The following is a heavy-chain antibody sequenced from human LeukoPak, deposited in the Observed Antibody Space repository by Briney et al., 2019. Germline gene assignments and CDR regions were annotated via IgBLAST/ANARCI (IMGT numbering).Heavy chain of an antibody. V-gene: IGHV3-48*03. CDR3: ARALAYYDSSGYAPDH. Sequence: GGSLRLSCAASGFTFSVYDMNWLRQAPGKGLEWVSYISSSSSAILYTDSVKGRFTISRDNAKHSVYLQMDSLRAEGTAVYYCARALAYYDSSGYAPDHWGQGTLVTVSS. D-gene: IGHD3-22*01. CDR1: GFTFSVYD. J-gene: IGHJ4*02. CDR2: ISSSSSAI.